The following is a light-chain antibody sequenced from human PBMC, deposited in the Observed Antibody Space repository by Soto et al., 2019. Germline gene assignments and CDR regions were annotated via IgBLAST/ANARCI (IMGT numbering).Light chain of an antibody. CDR2: EVI. J-gene: IGLJ3*02. Sequence: QSALTQPASVSGSPGRSITISCTGTSTDIGTYNSVSWYQHHPGKAPKLLIFEVIDRPSGVSDRFSGSKSGNTASLTISILPFDDGAGHHFLFFPTTLPLVFRRRTKVTVL. V-gene: IGLV2-14*01. CDR1: STDIGTYNS. CDR3: LFFPTTLPLV.